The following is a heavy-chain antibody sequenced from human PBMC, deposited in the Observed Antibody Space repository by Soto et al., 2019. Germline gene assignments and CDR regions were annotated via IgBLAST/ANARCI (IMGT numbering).Heavy chain of an antibody. CDR1: GFSLNNVRMG. CDR3: ARIIRVLARRGVYDYYGMDV. V-gene: IGHV2-26*01. D-gene: IGHD6-6*01. CDR2: IFSNDEK. Sequence: GSGPTLVNPTETLTLTCAVSGFSLNNVRMGVSWIRQPPGRALEWLAHIFSNDEKSFSTSLKNKLTISEDTSKSQVVLTMTNMDPVDTATYYCARIIRVLARRGVYDYYGMDVWGQGTTVTVSS. J-gene: IGHJ6*02.